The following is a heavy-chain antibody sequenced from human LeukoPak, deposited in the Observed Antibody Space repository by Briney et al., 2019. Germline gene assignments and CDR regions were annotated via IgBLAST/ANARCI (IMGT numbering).Heavy chain of an antibody. CDR3: ARGEEPHGKYYFDY. D-gene: IGHD1-14*01. V-gene: IGHV4-30-4*08. J-gene: IGHJ4*02. CDR1: GGSISSGDYY. Sequence: SQTLSLTCTVSGGSISSGDYYWSWIRQPPGKGLEWLGYIYYSGSTYYNPSLKSRVTISVDTSKNQFSLKLSSVTAADTAVYYCARGEEPHGKYYFDYWGQGTLVTVSS. CDR2: IYYSGST.